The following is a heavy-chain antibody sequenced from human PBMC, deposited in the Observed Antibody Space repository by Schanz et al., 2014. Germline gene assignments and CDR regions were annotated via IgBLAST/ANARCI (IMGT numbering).Heavy chain of an antibody. CDR1: GGTFSSYT. Sequence: QVQLVQSGAEAKKPGSSVKVSCTASGGTFSSYTISWIRQAPGQGLEWMGRIIPVLAIADYAQKFQGRVTITADKSTSTASMELSSLRSEDTAVYYCARGPSQGYSYGHNIGAYYYGMDVWGQGTTVTVSS. D-gene: IGHD5-18*01. V-gene: IGHV1-69*02. CDR3: ARGPSQGYSYGHNIGAYYYGMDV. J-gene: IGHJ6*02. CDR2: IIPVLAIA.